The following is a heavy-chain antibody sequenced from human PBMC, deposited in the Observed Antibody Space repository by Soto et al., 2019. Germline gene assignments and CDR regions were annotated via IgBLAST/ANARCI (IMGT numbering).Heavy chain of an antibody. CDR2: IIPIFGTA. V-gene: IGHV1-69*13. Sequence: SVKVSCKASGGTFNSYAISWVRQAPGQGLEWMGGIIPIFGTANYAQKFQGRVTITADESTSTAYMELSSLRSEDTAVYYCAVRASSGYYYYYFDYWGQGTLVTVSS. CDR3: AVRASSGYYYYYFDY. J-gene: IGHJ4*02. CDR1: GGTFNSYA. D-gene: IGHD3-22*01.